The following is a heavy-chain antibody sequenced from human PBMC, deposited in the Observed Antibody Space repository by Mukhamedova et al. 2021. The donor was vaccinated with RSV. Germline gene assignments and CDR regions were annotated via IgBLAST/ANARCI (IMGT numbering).Heavy chain of an antibody. CDR3: AKDPRVAVADYFDD. V-gene: IGHV3-23*01. D-gene: IGHD6-19*01. Sequence: EWVSAINNVGVTTFYADSVKGRFTISRDNSKNTLYLQMNSLRADDTAIYYCAKDPRVAVADYFDDWGPGILVTVSS. CDR2: INNVGVTT. J-gene: IGHJ4*02.